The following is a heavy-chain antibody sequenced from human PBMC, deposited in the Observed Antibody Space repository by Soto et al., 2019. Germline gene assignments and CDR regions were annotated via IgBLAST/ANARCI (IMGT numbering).Heavy chain of an antibody. Sequence: QVQLQESGPGLVKPSETLSLTCTVSGGSISSYYWSWIRQPPGKGLEWVGYIYYSGSTNYNPSLKSRVTISVDTSKNQFSLKLSSVTAADTAVYYCARGTPRRDIVVVVAHNWFDPCGQGTLVTVSS. CDR1: GGSISSYY. J-gene: IGHJ5*02. V-gene: IGHV4-59*01. CDR3: ARGTPRRDIVVVVAHNWFDP. D-gene: IGHD2-15*01. CDR2: IYYSGST.